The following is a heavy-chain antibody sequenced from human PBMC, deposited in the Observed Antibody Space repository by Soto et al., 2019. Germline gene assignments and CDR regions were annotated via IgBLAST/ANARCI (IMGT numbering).Heavy chain of an antibody. CDR2: GG. Sequence: QITLKESGPPLVKPTETLTLTCSVSGFSLSTSGRTLGWIRQPPGKAPEWLALGGQYSPSLQSRVTFTKDTSKNQVVLTLTDMDPADTATYYCTLRQDSSRGPIYWGQGILVTVSS. D-gene: IGHD6-13*01. CDR3: TLRQDSSRGPIY. V-gene: IGHV2-5*01. CDR1: GFSLSTSGRT. J-gene: IGHJ4*02.